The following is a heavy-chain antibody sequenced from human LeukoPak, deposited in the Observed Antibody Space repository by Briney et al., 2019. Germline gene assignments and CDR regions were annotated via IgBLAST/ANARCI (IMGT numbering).Heavy chain of an antibody. CDR1: GFTFDDYA. CDR3: AGYYDSSGYPYAFDI. CDR2: ISWNSGSI. J-gene: IGHJ3*02. V-gene: IGHV3-9*01. Sequence: GRSLRLSCAASGFTFDDYAMHWVRQAPGKGLEWVSGISWNSGSIGYADSVKGRFTISRDNAKNSLYLQMNSLRAEDTALYYCAGYYDSSGYPYAFDIWGQGTMVTVSS. D-gene: IGHD3-22*01.